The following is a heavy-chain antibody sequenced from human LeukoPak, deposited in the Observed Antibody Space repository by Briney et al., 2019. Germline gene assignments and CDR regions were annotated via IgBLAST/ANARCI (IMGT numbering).Heavy chain of an antibody. CDR2: INPSSGGT. CDR1: GYTFSGYY. V-gene: IGHV1-2*02. CDR3: ARDIGSTLLFDY. J-gene: IGHJ4*02. D-gene: IGHD1-26*01. Sequence: ASVKLSCKASGYTFSGYYMHWVRQAPGQGLVGVGGINPSSGGTNYAQKFQGRVTMTRNTSISTAYMELSRLRSDDTAGYYCARDIGSTLLFDYWGQGTLVTVSS.